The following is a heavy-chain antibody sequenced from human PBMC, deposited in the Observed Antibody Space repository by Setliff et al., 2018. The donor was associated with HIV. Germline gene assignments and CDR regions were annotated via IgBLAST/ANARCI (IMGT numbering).Heavy chain of an antibody. D-gene: IGHD3-10*01. V-gene: IGHV4-34*01. Sequence: SETLSLTCAVYGGSFSGYYWSWIRQPPGKGLEWIGEINHSGNTNYSPSLKSRVTMSVDTSKNQFSLKLSSVTAADTAVYYCARGRDYYGSGSYYNGRANYYYYIDVGGKGTTVTGSS. CDR2: INHSGNT. J-gene: IGHJ6*03. CDR1: GGSFSGYY. CDR3: ARGRDYYGSGSYYNGRANYYYYIDV.